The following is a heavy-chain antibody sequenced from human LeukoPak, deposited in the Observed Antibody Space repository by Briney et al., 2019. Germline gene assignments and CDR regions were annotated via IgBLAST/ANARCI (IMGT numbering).Heavy chain of an antibody. CDR3: ARDPTIFGVVTTYYFDY. Sequence: GGSLRHSCAASGFTFSSYEMNWVRQAPGKGLEWVSYISSSGSIIYYADSVKGRSTISRDNAKDSLYLQMNSLRAEDTDVYYCARDPTIFGVVTTYYFDYWGQGTLVTVSS. CDR2: ISSSGSII. D-gene: IGHD3-3*01. V-gene: IGHV3-48*03. CDR1: GFTFSSYE. J-gene: IGHJ4*02.